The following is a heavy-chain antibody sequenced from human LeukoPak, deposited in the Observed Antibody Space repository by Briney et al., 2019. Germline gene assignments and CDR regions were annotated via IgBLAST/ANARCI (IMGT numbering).Heavy chain of an antibody. Sequence: ASVKVSCKASGYTFTSYYMHWVRQAPGQGLEWMGIINPSGGSTSYAQKFQGRVTMTRDTPTSTVYMELSSLRSEDTAVYYCASSGLRGYSYGYVDYWGQGTLVTVSS. V-gene: IGHV1-46*01. CDR3: ASSGLRGYSYGYVDY. J-gene: IGHJ4*02. CDR1: GYTFTSYY. CDR2: INPSGGST. D-gene: IGHD5-18*01.